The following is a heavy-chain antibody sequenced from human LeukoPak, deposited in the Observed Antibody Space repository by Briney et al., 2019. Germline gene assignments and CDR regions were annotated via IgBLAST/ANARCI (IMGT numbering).Heavy chain of an antibody. V-gene: IGHV3-23*01. CDR1: GFTFTTFD. J-gene: IGHJ4*02. CDR3: ARDGGSYLQPTDY. Sequence: GVSLRLSCAASGFTFTTFDMTWVRQAPGKGLEWVSSITGSGDSTYYADSVKGRFTISRDNSKNTLYLQMNSLRAEDTALYHCARDGGSYLQPTDYWGQGTLVTVSS. CDR2: ITGSGDST. D-gene: IGHD2-15*01.